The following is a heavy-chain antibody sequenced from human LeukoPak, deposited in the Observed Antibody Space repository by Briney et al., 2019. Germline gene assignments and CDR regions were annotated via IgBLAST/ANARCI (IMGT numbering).Heavy chain of an antibody. CDR3: GHPEVGY. Sequence: SETLSLTCAVYGGSFSGYYWSWIRQPPGEGLEWIGEINHSGSTNYNPSLKSRVTISVDTSKNQFSLKLSSVTAADTAVYYCGHPEVGYWGQGTLVTVSS. CDR2: INHSGST. CDR1: GGSFSGYY. V-gene: IGHV4-34*01. J-gene: IGHJ4*02.